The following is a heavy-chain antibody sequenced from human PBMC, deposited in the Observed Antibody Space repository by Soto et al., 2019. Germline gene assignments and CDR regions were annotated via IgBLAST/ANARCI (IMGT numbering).Heavy chain of an antibody. V-gene: IGHV1-69*13. CDR3: ARDRLLYDSSGYYDD. D-gene: IGHD3-22*01. J-gene: IGHJ4*02. Sequence: GASVKVSCKASGGTFSSYAISWVRQAPGQGLEWMGGIIPIFGTANYAQKFQGRVTITADESTSTAYMELSSLRSEDTAVYYCARDRLLYDSSGYYDDWGQGTLVTVSS. CDR1: GGTFSSYA. CDR2: IIPIFGTA.